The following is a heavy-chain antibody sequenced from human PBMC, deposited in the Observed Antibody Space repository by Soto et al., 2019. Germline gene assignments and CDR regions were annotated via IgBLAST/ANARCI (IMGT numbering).Heavy chain of an antibody. CDR3: AREGYYDSSGYYPNWFDP. CDR1: GGTFSSYA. J-gene: IGHJ5*02. CDR2: IIPVFGTA. Sequence: SVKVSCKASGGTFSSYAISWVRQAPGQGLEWMGGIIPVFGTANYAQKFQGRVTITADKSTSTAYMELSSLRSEDTAVYYCAREGYYDSSGYYPNWFDPWGQGTLVTVSS. V-gene: IGHV1-69*06. D-gene: IGHD3-22*01.